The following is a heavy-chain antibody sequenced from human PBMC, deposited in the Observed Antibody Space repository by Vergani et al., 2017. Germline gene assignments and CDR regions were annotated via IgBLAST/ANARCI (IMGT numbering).Heavy chain of an antibody. J-gene: IGHJ4*02. Sequence: EVQLVESGGGLVKPGGSLRLSCAASGFTFSSYSMNWVRQAPGKGLEWVSSISSSSSYIYYADSVKGRFTISRDNAKNSLYLQMNSLRAEDTAVYYCARDLYSSGVVPMVGYWGQGTLVTVSS. D-gene: IGHD6-19*01. CDR1: GFTFSSYS. CDR2: ISSSSSYI. V-gene: IGHV3-21*01. CDR3: ARDLYSSGVVPMVGY.